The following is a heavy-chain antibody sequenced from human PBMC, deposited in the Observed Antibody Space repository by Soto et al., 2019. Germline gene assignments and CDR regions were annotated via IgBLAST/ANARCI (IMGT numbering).Heavy chain of an antibody. V-gene: IGHV3-64D*09. Sequence: GGSLRLSCSASGFTFSSYAMHWVRQAPGKGLEYVSAISSNGGSTYYADSVKGRFTIYRDNSKDPRYLQMSSLRAEDTGVYYWVKGRLIAARPNAFGIWGQGTMVT. CDR2: ISSNGGST. D-gene: IGHD6-6*01. CDR1: GFTFSSYA. CDR3: VKGRLIAARPNAFGI. J-gene: IGHJ3*02.